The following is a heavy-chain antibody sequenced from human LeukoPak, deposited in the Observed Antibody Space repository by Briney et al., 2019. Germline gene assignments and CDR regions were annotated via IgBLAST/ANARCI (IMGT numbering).Heavy chain of an antibody. V-gene: IGHV1-2*06. CDR2: TNPSSGGT. J-gene: IGHJ6*02. CDR1: GYTFTGYY. Sequence: ASVKVSCKASGYTFTGYYIHWVRQAPGQGLEWMGRTNPSSGGTNYAQKFQGRVTMTRDTSTSTVYMELSSLRSEDTAVYYCASQDELLAGYYYYGMDVWGQGTTVTVSS. CDR3: ASQDELLAGYYYYGMDV. D-gene: IGHD1-26*01.